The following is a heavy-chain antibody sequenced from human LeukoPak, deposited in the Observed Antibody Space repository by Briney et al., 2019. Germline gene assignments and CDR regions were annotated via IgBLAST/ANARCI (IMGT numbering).Heavy chain of an antibody. Sequence: GGSLRLSCAVSGFTFSDHYMDWVRQAPGKGLEWVGRTRNKANRYTTEYAASVKGRFTISRDESKNSLYLQMNSLKTEDTAVYYCVRDYTSGGMDVWGQGTTVTVSS. V-gene: IGHV3-72*01. CDR3: VRDYTSGGMDV. J-gene: IGHJ6*02. D-gene: IGHD3-10*01. CDR1: GFTFSDHY. CDR2: TRNKANRYTT.